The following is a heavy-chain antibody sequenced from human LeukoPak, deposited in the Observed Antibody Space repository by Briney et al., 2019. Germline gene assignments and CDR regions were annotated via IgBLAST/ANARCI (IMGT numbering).Heavy chain of an antibody. CDR3: ARGRSGYGPFDAFDI. CDR1: GFTFSSYG. Sequence: GGSLRLSCAASGFTFSSYGMHWVRQAPGKGLEWVAVISYDGSIRYSADSVKGRFAASRDNSKNTLYLQMNSLRAEDTAVYYCARGRSGYGPFDAFDIWGQGTWVTVSS. V-gene: IGHV3-30*03. CDR2: ISYDGSIR. D-gene: IGHD3-22*01. J-gene: IGHJ3*02.